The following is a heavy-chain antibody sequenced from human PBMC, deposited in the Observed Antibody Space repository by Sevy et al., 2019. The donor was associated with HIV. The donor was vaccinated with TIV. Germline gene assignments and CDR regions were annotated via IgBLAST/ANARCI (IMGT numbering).Heavy chain of an antibody. J-gene: IGHJ4*02. Sequence: GGSLRLSCAASGFTFSSYWMHWVRRAPGKGLVWVSRRNGEGSSTAYADSVKGRFTISRDNAKNTLYLQMNSLRAEDTAVYYCARARGITGTTGFDYWGQGTLVTVSS. CDR1: GFTFSSYW. CDR3: ARARGITGTTGFDY. D-gene: IGHD1-20*01. CDR2: RNGEGSST. V-gene: IGHV3-74*01.